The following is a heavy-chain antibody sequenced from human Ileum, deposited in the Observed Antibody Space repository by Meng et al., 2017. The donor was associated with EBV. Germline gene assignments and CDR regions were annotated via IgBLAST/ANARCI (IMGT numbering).Heavy chain of an antibody. CDR1: GGSISSSNW. Sequence: QVQLQASGPGLVQPSGTLSLTCAVSGGSISSSNWWSWVRQPPGKGLEWIGEIYHSGSTNYNPSLKSRVTISVDKSKNQFSLKLSSVTAADTAVYYCASFPPPGKQWLVTDYWGQGTLVTVSS. V-gene: IGHV4-4*02. D-gene: IGHD6-19*01. CDR3: ASFPPPGKQWLVTDY. CDR2: IYHSGST. J-gene: IGHJ4*02.